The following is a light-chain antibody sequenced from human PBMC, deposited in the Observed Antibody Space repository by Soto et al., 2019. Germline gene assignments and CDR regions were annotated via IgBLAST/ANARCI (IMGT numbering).Light chain of an antibody. CDR1: QSVSTY. CDR2: DAS. J-gene: IGKJ4*01. CDR3: QQRSNWLT. Sequence: EIVLTQSPDTLSLSPGERATLSCRASQSVSTYLAWYQQKRGQAPRLLIYDASNRATGIPARFSGSGSGTAFTLTISSLEPEDFAVYYCQQRSNWLTFGGGTKVEIK. V-gene: IGKV3-11*01.